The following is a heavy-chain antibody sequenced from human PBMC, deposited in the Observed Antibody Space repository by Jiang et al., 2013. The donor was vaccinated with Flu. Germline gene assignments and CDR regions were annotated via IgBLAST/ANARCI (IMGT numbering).Heavy chain of an antibody. Sequence: LLKPSETLSLTCTVSGGSISSYYWSWIRQPPGKGLEWIGYIYYSGSTNYSPSLKSRVTISVDTSKNQFSLKLSSVTAADTAVYYCARRRGYPMGWFDPWGQGTLVTVSS. CDR1: GGSISSYY. CDR3: ARRRGYPMGWFDP. D-gene: IGHD1-1*01. V-gene: IGHV4-59*08. J-gene: IGHJ5*02. CDR2: IYYSGST.